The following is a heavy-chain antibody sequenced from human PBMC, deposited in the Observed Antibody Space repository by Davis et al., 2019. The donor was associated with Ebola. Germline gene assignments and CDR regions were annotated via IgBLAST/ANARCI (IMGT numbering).Heavy chain of an antibody. CDR1: GGSFSGYY. D-gene: IGHD2-2*01. CDR2: INHSGST. V-gene: IGHV4-34*01. CDR3: ARSRGLLWPHYYYYGMDV. Sequence: SETLSLTCAVYGGSFSGYYWSWIRQPLGQGLEWIGEINHSGSTNYNPSLKSRVTISVDTSKNQFSLKLSSVTAADTAVYYCARSRGLLWPHYYYYGMDVWGQGTTVTVSS. J-gene: IGHJ6*02.